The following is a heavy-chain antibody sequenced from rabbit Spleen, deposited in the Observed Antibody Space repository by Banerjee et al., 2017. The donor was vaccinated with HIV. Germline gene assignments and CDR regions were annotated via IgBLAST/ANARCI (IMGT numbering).Heavy chain of an antibody. V-gene: IGHV1S45*01. Sequence: QEQLKETGGGLVQPGGSLTLSCKASGFDFSSYYMSWVRQAPGKGLEWIGCIYTGNSKTYYANWAKGRFTISKTSSTTVTLQMTSLTVADTATYFCARDAGRGDYIDGVFNLWGPGTLVTVS. CDR3: ARDAGRGDYIDGVFNL. J-gene: IGHJ4*01. D-gene: IGHD8-1*01. CDR2: IYTGNSKT. CDR1: GFDFSSYYM.